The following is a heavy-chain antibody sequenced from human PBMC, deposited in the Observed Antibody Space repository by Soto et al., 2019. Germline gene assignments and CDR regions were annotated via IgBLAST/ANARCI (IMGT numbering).Heavy chain of an antibody. D-gene: IGHD3-16*01. V-gene: IGHV3-48*02. J-gene: IGHJ6*02. Sequence: GGSLRLSCAASGFSFSASTMNWVRQAPGKGLEWVSYISSGSTTRYYADSVKGRFTISRDNCKNSLYLQMNSQRDDDTAVYYSVRVRRHDASDYYGMDVGGQGTTVTVSS. CDR2: ISSGSTTR. CDR3: VRVRRHDASDYYGMDV. CDR1: GFSFSAST.